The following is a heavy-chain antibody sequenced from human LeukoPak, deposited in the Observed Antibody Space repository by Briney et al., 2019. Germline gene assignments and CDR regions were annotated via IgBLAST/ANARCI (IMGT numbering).Heavy chain of an antibody. CDR2: IKQDGSEK. D-gene: IGHD6-6*01. V-gene: IGHV3-7*03. J-gene: IGHJ4*02. Sequence: GGSLRLSCAASGFTFSSYWMSWVRQAPGKGLEWVANIKQDGSEKYYVDSVKGRFTISRDNAKNSLYLQMNSLRAEDTAVYYCANTPRVRYSGSYSEDWGQGTLVTVSS. CDR1: GFTFSSYW. CDR3: ANTPRVRYSGSYSED.